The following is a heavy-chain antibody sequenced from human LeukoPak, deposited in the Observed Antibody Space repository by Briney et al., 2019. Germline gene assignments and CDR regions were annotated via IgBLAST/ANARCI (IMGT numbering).Heavy chain of an antibody. CDR1: GFTFSSYA. J-gene: IGHJ4*02. Sequence: GGSLRLSCAASGFTFSSYAMSWVRQAPGKGLEWVSAISGSGGSTYYADSVKGRFTISRDNSKNTLYVQRNSLRAEDTAVYYCAKGGLRVTDYWGQGTLVTVSS. D-gene: IGHD5/OR15-5a*01. CDR2: ISGSGGST. V-gene: IGHV3-23*01. CDR3: AKGGLRVTDY.